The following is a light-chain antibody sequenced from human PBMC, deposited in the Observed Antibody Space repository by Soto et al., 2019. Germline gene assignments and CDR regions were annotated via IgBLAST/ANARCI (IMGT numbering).Light chain of an antibody. Sequence: IQLTQSPSSLPASVGDRVTITFQSSQDISNYLNWYQQKPGKAPELLINDASNLEMGVPSRFSGVGSGTDFTFTISSLQPEDIATYFCQQYDSLPITFGQGTRLEIK. CDR3: QQYDSLPIT. V-gene: IGKV1-33*01. CDR1: QDISNY. J-gene: IGKJ5*01. CDR2: DAS.